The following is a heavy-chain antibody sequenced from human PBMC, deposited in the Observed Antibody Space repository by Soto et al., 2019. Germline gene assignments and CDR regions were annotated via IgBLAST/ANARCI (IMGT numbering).Heavy chain of an antibody. Sequence: PGGSLRLSSEVSGFIFSMYSMSWVRQTPGKGLEWVAKIPQDGVDGHYADAVKGRFTISRDNGKNSLYLQMNNLRAEDTAVYYCARDHLILPAHDFFYGSDVWGRGATVTVSS. CDR1: GFIFSMYS. V-gene: IGHV3-7*03. CDR2: IPQDGVDG. J-gene: IGHJ6*02. D-gene: IGHD2-21*02. CDR3: ARDHLILPAHDFFYGSDV.